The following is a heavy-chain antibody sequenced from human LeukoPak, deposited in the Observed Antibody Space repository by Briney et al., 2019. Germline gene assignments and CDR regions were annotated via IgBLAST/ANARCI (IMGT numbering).Heavy chain of an antibody. Sequence: PSETLSLTCTVSGGSISSDYWSWIRQPPGKGLEWIGYIYYSGSTNYNPSLKSRVTMSVDTSKNQFSLKLSSVTAADTAVYYCARTGSSGSFSDYWGQGTLVTVSS. J-gene: IGHJ4*02. CDR2: IYYSGST. CDR1: GGSISSDY. CDR3: ARTGSSGSFSDY. D-gene: IGHD3-10*01. V-gene: IGHV4-59*01.